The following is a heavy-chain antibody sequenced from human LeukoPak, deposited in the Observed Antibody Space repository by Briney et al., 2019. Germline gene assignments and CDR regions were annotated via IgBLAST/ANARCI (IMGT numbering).Heavy chain of an antibody. Sequence: SETLSLTCAVYGGSFSGYYWSWIRQPPGKGLEWIGEINHSGSTNYNPSLKSRVTISVDASKNQFSLKLSSVTAADTAVYYCASEENMGYYGVDVWGQGTTVTVSS. J-gene: IGHJ6*02. V-gene: IGHV4-34*01. CDR3: ASEENMGYYGVDV. D-gene: IGHD2/OR15-2a*01. CDR2: INHSGST. CDR1: GGSFSGYY.